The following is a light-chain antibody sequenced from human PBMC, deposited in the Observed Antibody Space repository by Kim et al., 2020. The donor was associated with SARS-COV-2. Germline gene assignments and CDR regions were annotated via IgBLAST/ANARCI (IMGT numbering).Light chain of an antibody. CDR2: EAS. J-gene: IGKJ1*01. Sequence: SASVEDRVTITCRASLSIVTSLAWYQQKPGKAPNLLIYEASTLEGGAPSRFSGSGSGTEFALTITTLQPDDFATYYCQHHSGYWTFGQGTKVDIK. CDR1: LSIVTS. CDR3: QHHSGYWT. V-gene: IGKV1-5*03.